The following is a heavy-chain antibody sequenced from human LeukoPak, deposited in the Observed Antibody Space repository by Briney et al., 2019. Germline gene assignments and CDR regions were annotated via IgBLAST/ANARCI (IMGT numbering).Heavy chain of an antibody. D-gene: IGHD3-10*01. CDR3: AKLSGSGTFYAYLDS. CDR2: ISWDGQMP. CDR1: GFKFEEFS. Sequence: GGSLRLSCAAAGFKFEEFSMAWVRQVPGKAPEWVSLISWDGQMPFYADSVRGRFTVSRDNSRDSVYLQMTGLTTEDTAFYYCAKLSGSGTFYAYLDSWGQGTLVTVSS. J-gene: IGHJ4*02. V-gene: IGHV3-43*01.